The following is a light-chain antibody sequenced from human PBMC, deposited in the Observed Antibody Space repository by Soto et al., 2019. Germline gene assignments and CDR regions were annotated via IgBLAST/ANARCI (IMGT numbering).Light chain of an antibody. Sequence: DIQMTQSPSTLSASVGDRVTITCRASQSISSWLAWYQRKPGKAPKLLIYKASSLESGVPSRFSGSGSGTEFTLTISSLQPDDFATYYCQQYDSHSTFGQGTKVDIK. V-gene: IGKV1-5*03. CDR1: QSISSW. CDR3: QQYDSHST. J-gene: IGKJ1*01. CDR2: KAS.